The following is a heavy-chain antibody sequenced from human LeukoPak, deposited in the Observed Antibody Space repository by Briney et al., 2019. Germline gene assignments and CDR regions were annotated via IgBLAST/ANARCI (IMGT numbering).Heavy chain of an antibody. J-gene: IGHJ5*02. V-gene: IGHV1-18*01. CDR1: GYTFTSYG. CDR2: ISAYNGNT. D-gene: IGHD6-6*01. Sequence: ASVKVSCKASGYTFTSYGISWVRQAPGQGLEWMGWISAYNGNTNYAQKLQGRVTMTTDTSTSTAYMELRSLKSDDTAVYYCARGEGVAARQSWFDPWGQGTLVTVSS. CDR3: ARGEGVAARQSWFDP.